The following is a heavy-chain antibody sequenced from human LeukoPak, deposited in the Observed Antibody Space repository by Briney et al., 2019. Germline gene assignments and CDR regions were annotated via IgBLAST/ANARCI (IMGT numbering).Heavy chain of an antibody. D-gene: IGHD2-15*01. CDR3: ASGGVVVVVAATPDLQYYYYYGMDV. V-gene: IGHV1-69*13. J-gene: IGHJ6*04. CDR2: IIPIFGTA. CDR1: GGTFSSYA. Sequence: SVKVSCKASGGTFSSYAISWVRQAPGQGLERVGGIIPIFGTANYPQKFQGRVTITADESTSTAYMELSSLRSEDTAVYYCASGGVVVVVAATPDLQYYYYYGMDVWGKGTTVTVSS.